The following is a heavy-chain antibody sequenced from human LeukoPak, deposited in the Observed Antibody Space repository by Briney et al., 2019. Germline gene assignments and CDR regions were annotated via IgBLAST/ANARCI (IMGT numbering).Heavy chain of an antibody. CDR2: MYYSGST. V-gene: IGHV4-39*07. Sequence: SETLSFTRTVSSGSISSTSYYWGWIRRPPGMGLEGIGSMYYSGSTYYNPSLKSRVTISVDTSKSQFSLKLSSVTAADTAVYYCAREKGSGKQWLVDWGQGTLVTVSS. CDR3: AREKGSGKQWLVD. J-gene: IGHJ4*02. CDR1: SGSISSTSYY. D-gene: IGHD6-19*01.